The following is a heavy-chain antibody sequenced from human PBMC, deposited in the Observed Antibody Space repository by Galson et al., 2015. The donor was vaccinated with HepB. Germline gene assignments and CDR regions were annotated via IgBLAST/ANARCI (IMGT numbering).Heavy chain of an antibody. Sequence: SLRLSCAASGFTFSSYAMSWVRQAPGEGLQWVSSIVGSGTSTYYADSVKGRFTISRDNSKNTLYLQMNSLRADDTAIYYCTKRPYSTGYLPDDSWGQGTLVTVSS. CDR3: TKRPYSTGYLPDDS. J-gene: IGHJ5*01. V-gene: IGHV3-23*01. D-gene: IGHD3-22*01. CDR1: GFTFSSYA. CDR2: IVGSGTST.